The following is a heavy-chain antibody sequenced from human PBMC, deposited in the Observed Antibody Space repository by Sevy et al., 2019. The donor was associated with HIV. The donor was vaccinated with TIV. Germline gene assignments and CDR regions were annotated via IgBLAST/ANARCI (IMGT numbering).Heavy chain of an antibody. CDR2: ISQSGGTT. D-gene: IGHD4-17*01. CDR1: GFIFSSYE. V-gene: IGHV3-48*03. CDR3: ARDLPPSATTVAHFDY. J-gene: IGHJ4*02. Sequence: GESLKISCAASGFIFSSYEMSWVRQAPGKGLEWVSHISQSGGTTYYSDSVKGRFTISRDNAKNSLYLQMNRLRSEDTAIYYCARDLPPSATTVAHFDYWGQGTLVTVSS.